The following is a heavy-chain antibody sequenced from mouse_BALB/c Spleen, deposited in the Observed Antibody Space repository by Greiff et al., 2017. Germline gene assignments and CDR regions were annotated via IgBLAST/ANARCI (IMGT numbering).Heavy chain of an antibody. CDR1: GFTFSSYA. J-gene: IGHJ2*01. Sequence: EVQRVESGGGLVKPGGSLKLSCAASGFTFSSYAMSWVRQTPEKRLEWVASISSGGSTYYPDSVKGRFTISRDNARNILYLQMSSLRSEDTAMYYCARDYYGSYFDYWGQGTTLTVSS. CDR3: ARDYYGSYFDY. CDR2: ISSGGST. D-gene: IGHD1-1*01. V-gene: IGHV5-6-5*01.